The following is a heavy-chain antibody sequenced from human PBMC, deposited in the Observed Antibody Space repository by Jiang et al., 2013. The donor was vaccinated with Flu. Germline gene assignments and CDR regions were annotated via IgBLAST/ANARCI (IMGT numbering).Heavy chain of an antibody. CDR3: ARPYYDSSGPFDP. J-gene: IGHJ5*02. V-gene: IGHV5-51*01. CDR1: GYRFANFW. CDR2: IFPNDADT. D-gene: IGHD3-22*01. Sequence: GAEVKKPGESLKISCQGSGYRFANFWIGWVRQTPGRGLEWLGIIFPNDADTRYSPSFQGQVTISADTSTSTAYLQWSSLKASDTAMYYCARPYYDSSGPFDPWGQGTLVTVSS.